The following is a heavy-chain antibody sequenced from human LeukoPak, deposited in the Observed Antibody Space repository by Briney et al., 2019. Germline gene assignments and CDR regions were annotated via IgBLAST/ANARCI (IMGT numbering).Heavy chain of an antibody. J-gene: IGHJ6*03. Sequence: SQTLSLTCTVSGGSISSGSYYWSWIRQPAGKGLEWIGRIYTSGRTNYNPSLKSRVTISVDTSKNQFSLKLSSVTAADTAVYYCARGALLWFGNYYYYYMDVWGKGTTVTISS. CDR2: IYTSGRT. CDR3: ARGALLWFGNYYYYYMDV. CDR1: GGSISSGSYY. V-gene: IGHV4-61*02. D-gene: IGHD3-10*01.